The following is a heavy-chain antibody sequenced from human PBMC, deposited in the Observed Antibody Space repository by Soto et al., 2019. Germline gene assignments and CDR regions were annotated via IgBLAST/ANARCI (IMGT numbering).Heavy chain of an antibody. CDR2: ISGSGGST. CDR1: GFTFSSDA. V-gene: IGHV3-23*01. CDR3: AKDGAGTVITYYFDY. J-gene: IGHJ4*02. Sequence: EVQLLESGGGLVQPGGSLRLSCAASGFTFSSDAMSWVRQAPGKGREWVSAISGSGGSTYDADSVKGRFTISRDNSKNTLYLQMNSLRAEDTAVYYCAKDGAGTVITYYFDYWGQGTLVTVSS. D-gene: IGHD4-17*01.